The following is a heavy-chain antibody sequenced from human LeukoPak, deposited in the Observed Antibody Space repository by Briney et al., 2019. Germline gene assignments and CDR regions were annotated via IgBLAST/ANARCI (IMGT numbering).Heavy chain of an antibody. CDR3: AREGSYCGGDCYSDY. D-gene: IGHD2-21*02. CDR2: INHSGST. CDR1: GGSFSGYY. J-gene: IGHJ4*02. Sequence: SETLSLTCAVYGGSFSGYYWSWIRQPPGKGLEGIGEINHSGSTNYNPSLKSRVTISVDTSKNQFSLKLSSVTAADTAVYYCAREGSYCGGDCYSDYWGQGTLVTVSS. V-gene: IGHV4-34*01.